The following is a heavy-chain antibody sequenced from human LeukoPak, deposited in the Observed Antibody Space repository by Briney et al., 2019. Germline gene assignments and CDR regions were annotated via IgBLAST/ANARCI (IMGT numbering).Heavy chain of an antibody. CDR2: INTGSSYI. D-gene: IGHD3-10*02. CDR1: GFTFSSYS. CDR3: AELGITMIGGV. V-gene: IGHV3-21*01. J-gene: IGHJ6*04. Sequence: GGSLRLSCAASGFTFSSYSMNWVRQAPGKGLEWVSSINTGSSYISYADSVKGRFTISRDNAKNSLYLQMNNLRAEDTAVYYCAELGITMIGGVWGKGTTVTISS.